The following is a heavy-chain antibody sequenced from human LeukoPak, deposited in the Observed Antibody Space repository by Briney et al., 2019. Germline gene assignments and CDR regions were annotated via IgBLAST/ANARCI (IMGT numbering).Heavy chain of an antibody. CDR1: GFTFSYYW. CDR3: AREAAY. Sequence: GGSLRLSCATSGFTFSYYWMTWVRQAPGKGLEWLANIKGDGSEKNYVASMKGRFTISRDNVNNSLYLQLNNLRVEDAAMYYCAREAAYWGQGTRVTVSS. CDR2: IKGDGSEK. J-gene: IGHJ4*02. D-gene: IGHD6-25*01. V-gene: IGHV3-7*03.